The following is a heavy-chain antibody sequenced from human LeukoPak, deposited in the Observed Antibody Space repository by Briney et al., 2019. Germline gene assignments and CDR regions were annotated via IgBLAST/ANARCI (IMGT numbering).Heavy chain of an antibody. Sequence: PGRSLRLSCVVSGFTFSSYGMHWVRQAPGKGLEWVALIWYDGSNKYYADSVKGRFSISRDNAKNSLYLQMNSLRAEDTAVYYCAREVDGQFDYWGQGTLVTVSS. CDR3: AREVDGQFDY. J-gene: IGHJ4*02. CDR2: IWYDGSNK. V-gene: IGHV3-33*01. CDR1: GFTFSSYG. D-gene: IGHD3-9*01.